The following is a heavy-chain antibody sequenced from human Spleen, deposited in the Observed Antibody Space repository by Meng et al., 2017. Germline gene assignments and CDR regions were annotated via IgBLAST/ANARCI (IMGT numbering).Heavy chain of an antibody. CDR3: ARDTLLRHFDRLLYHYYVMDV. D-gene: IGHD3-9*01. CDR1: GYTFTSTY. Sequence: ASSKVSCKASGYTFTSTYMHWVRHHPGQGLEWMGIINPSGGSTSYAQKFQGRVTMTRDTSKNTVYMELSSLRSEDTAVYYCARDTLLRHFDRLLYHYYVMDVWGQGTTVTVSS. J-gene: IGHJ6*02. CDR2: INPSGGST. V-gene: IGHV1-46*01.